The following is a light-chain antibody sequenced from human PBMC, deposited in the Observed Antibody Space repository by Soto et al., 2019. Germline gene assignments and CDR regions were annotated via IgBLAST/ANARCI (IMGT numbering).Light chain of an antibody. CDR2: DVS. J-gene: IGLJ1*01. CDR1: SSDVGAYNF. V-gene: IGLV2-14*03. CDR3: SSYTSSSTHV. Sequence: QSVLTQPASVSGSRGQSITISCTGTSSDVGAYNFVFWYQQHPGKLPKLMIFDVSRRPSGVSDRFSGSKSGNTASLTISGLQAEDEGDYYCSSYTSSSTHVFGSGTKLTVL.